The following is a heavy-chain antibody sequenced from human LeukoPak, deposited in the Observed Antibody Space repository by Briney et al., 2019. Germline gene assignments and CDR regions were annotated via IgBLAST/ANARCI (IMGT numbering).Heavy chain of an antibody. CDR2: ISWNSGSI. J-gene: IGHJ4*02. CDR1: GFTFDDYA. D-gene: IGHD6-19*01. CDR3: AKGLDSSAYYYFDY. Sequence: GGSLRLSCAASGFTFDDYAMHWVRQAPGKGLEWVSGISWNSGSIGYADSVKGRLTISRDNAKNSLYLQMNSLRAEDMALYYCAKGLDSSAYYYFDYWGQGTLVTVSS. V-gene: IGHV3-9*03.